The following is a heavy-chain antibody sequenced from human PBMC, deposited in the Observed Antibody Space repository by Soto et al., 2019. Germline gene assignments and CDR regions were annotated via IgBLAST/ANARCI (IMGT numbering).Heavy chain of an antibody. V-gene: IGHV1-18*01. Sequence: QVQLVQSGAEVKKPGASVKVSCKASGYSFSNYVINWVRQAPGQGPEWMGWISPYNGNTNYPQKRQGRVTMTTDTSTTTTYLELTSLTSDDTAVYYCGRASQQWYQGNYFDSWGQGTLVTVSS. CDR3: GRASQQWYQGNYFDS. D-gene: IGHD6-19*01. CDR2: ISPYNGNT. J-gene: IGHJ4*02. CDR1: GYSFSNYV.